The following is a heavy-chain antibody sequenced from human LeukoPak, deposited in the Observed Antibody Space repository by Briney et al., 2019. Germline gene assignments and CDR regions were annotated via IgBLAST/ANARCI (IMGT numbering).Heavy chain of an antibody. V-gene: IGHV1-69*13. CDR2: IIPIFGTA. D-gene: IGHD2-2*01. CDR1: GGTLSSYA. Sequence: ASVKVSCKASGGTLSSYAISWVRQAPGQGLEWMGGIIPIFGTANYAQKFQGRVTITADESTSTAYMELSSLRSGDTAVYYCAKHRYQLLNGFDYWGQGTLVTVSS. J-gene: IGHJ4*02. CDR3: AKHRYQLLNGFDY.